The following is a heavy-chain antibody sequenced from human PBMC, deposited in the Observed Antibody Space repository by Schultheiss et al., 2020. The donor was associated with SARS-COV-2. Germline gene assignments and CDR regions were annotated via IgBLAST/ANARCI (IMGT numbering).Heavy chain of an antibody. J-gene: IGHJ4*02. Sequence: ASVKVSCKASGYTFTSYGISWVRQATGQGLEWMGWISAYNGNTDYAQKFQGRVTMTTDTSTSTAFMELRSLRSDDTAVYYCARNAARLITRAQFDYWGQGTLVTVSS. V-gene: IGHV1-18*01. CDR2: ISAYNGNT. D-gene: IGHD6-6*01. CDR1: GYTFTSYG. CDR3: ARNAARLITRAQFDY.